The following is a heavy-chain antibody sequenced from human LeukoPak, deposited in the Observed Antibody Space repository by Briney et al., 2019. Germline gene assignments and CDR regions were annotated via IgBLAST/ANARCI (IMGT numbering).Heavy chain of an antibody. V-gene: IGHV1-3*03. Sequence: ASVKVSCKASGYTFTSYAMHWVRQAPGQRLEWMGWINAGNGNTKYSQEFQGGVTITRDTSASTAYMELSSLRSEDMAVYYCARARSLYGSSGYYLFDYWGQGTLVTVSS. CDR2: INAGNGNT. CDR1: GYTFTSYA. CDR3: ARARSLYGSSGYYLFDY. D-gene: IGHD3-22*01. J-gene: IGHJ4*02.